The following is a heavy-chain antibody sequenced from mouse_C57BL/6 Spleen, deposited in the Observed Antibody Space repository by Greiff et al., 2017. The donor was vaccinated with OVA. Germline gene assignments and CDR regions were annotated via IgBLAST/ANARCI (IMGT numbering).Heavy chain of an antibody. CDR3: ARTDYGSSLFAY. Sequence: EVQLQQSGGGLVKPGGSLKLSCAASGFTFSDYGMHWVRQAPEKGLEWVAYISSGSSTIYYADTVKGRFTISRDNAKNTLFLQMTSLRSEDTAMYYCARTDYGSSLFAYWGQGTLVTVSA. V-gene: IGHV5-17*01. CDR1: GFTFSDYG. J-gene: IGHJ3*01. D-gene: IGHD1-1*01. CDR2: ISSGSSTI.